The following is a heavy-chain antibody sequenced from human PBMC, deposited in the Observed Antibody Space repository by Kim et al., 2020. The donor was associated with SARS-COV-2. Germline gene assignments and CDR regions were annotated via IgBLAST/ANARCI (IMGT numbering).Heavy chain of an antibody. Sequence: KFQGWVTMTRDTSISTAYMELSRLRSDDTAVYYCARVLSGDYRFDYWGQGTLVTVSS. CDR3: ARVLSGDYRFDY. J-gene: IGHJ4*02. V-gene: IGHV1-2*04. D-gene: IGHD4-17*01.